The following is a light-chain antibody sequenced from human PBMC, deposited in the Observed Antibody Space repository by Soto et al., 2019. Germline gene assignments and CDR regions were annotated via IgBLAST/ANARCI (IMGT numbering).Light chain of an antibody. CDR1: QGVSSSY. CDR2: GAS. Sequence: EIVMTQSPATLSVSPGERATLSCRASQGVSSSYLAWYQQKPGQAPRLLISGASSRATGIPHRFSGSGSGTDFTLTISRLEPEDFAVYYCQQYGDSPPWTFGQGTKVDIK. V-gene: IGKV3-20*01. CDR3: QQYGDSPPWT. J-gene: IGKJ1*01.